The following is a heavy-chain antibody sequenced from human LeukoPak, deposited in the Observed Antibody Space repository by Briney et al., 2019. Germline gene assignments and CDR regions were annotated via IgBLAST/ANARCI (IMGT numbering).Heavy chain of an antibody. J-gene: IGHJ5*02. Sequence: ASVKVSCKASGYTFTSYDINWVRQATGQGLEWMGWVNPNSGNTGYAQKFQGRVTMTRDTSTSTVYMELSSLRSEDTAVYYCARDLNGVYCSGGSCYSSGPHNWFDPWGQGILVTVSS. V-gene: IGHV1-8*02. CDR2: VNPNSGNT. CDR1: GYTFTSYD. CDR3: ARDLNGVYCSGGSCYSSGPHNWFDP. D-gene: IGHD2-15*01.